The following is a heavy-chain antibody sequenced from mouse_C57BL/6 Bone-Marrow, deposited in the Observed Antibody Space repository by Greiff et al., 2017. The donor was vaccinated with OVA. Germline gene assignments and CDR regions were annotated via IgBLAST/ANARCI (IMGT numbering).Heavy chain of an antibody. CDR1: GFNIKDYY. CDR2: IDPEDGDT. CDR3: TPLYYGSSYFAY. V-gene: IGHV14-1*01. J-gene: IGHJ3*01. Sequence: VHVKQSGAELVRPGASVKLSCTASGFNIKDYYMHWVKQRPEQGLEWIGRIDPEDGDTEYAPKFQGKATMTADTSSNTAYLQLSSLTSEDTAVYYCTPLYYGSSYFAYWGQGTLVTVSA. D-gene: IGHD1-1*01.